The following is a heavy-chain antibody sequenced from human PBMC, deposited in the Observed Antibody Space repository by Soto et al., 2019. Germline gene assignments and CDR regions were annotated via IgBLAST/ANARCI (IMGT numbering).Heavy chain of an antibody. CDR3: ARSQRGYSSGWLH. CDR2: IYYSGST. CDR1: GGSISSYY. Sequence: QVQLQESGPGLVKPSETLSLTCTVSGGSISSYYWSWIRQPPGKGLEWLGYIYYSGSTNYNPSLKSRVPLSVDTSKYQFSRKLSSVTVADTAVYYCARSQRGYSSGWLHWGQGPLVTVSS. D-gene: IGHD6-19*01. V-gene: IGHV4-59*01. J-gene: IGHJ4*02.